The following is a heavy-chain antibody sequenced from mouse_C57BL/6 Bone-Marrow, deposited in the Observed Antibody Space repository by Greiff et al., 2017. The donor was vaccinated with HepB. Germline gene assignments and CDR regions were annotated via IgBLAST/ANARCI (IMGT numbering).Heavy chain of an antibody. CDR1: GFSLTSYG. CDR2: IWSDGST. CDR3: ARHSSGYYYFDY. D-gene: IGHD3-2*02. V-gene: IGHV2-6-1*01. Sequence: QVQLKESGPGLVAPSQSLSITCTVSGFSLTSYGVHWVRQPPGKGLEWLVVIWSDGSTTYNSALKSRLSISKDNSKSQDFLKMNSLQNDDTAMYYCARHSSGYYYFDYWGQGTTLTVSS. J-gene: IGHJ2*01.